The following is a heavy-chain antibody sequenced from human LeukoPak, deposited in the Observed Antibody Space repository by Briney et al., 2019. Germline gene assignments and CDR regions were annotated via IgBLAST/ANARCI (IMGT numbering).Heavy chain of an antibody. CDR1: GFTFSSYG. D-gene: IGHD2-15*01. CDR2: ISYDGSNK. CDR3: AKFGYCSGGSCYSGVAVAAFQH. J-gene: IGHJ1*01. Sequence: GGSLRLSCAASGFTFSSYGLHWVRQAPGKGLEWVAVISYDGSNKYYADSVKGRFTISRDNSKNTLYLQMNSLRAEDTAVYYCAKFGYCSGGSCYSGVAVAAFQHWGQGTLVTVSS. V-gene: IGHV3-30*18.